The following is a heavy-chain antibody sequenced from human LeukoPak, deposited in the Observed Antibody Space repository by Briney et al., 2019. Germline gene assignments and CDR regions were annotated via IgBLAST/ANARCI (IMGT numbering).Heavy chain of an antibody. J-gene: IGHJ4*02. CDR3: AREDSSGYYYGY. CDR1: GFTFSSYG. CDR2: IWYDGSNK. Sequence: PGRSLRLSCAASGFTFSSYGMHWVRQAPGKGLEWVAVIWYDGSNKYYADSVKGRFTISRDNSKNTLHLQMNSLRAEDTAVYYCAREDSSGYYYGYWGQGTLVTVSS. D-gene: IGHD3-22*01. V-gene: IGHV3-33*01.